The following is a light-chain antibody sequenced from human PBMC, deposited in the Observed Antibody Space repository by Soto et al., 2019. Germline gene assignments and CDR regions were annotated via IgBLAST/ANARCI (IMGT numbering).Light chain of an antibody. CDR2: DVS. CDR3: LQDYNYPYT. J-gene: IGKJ2*01. V-gene: IGKV1-5*01. CDR1: QSIGDW. Sequence: DIQMTQSPSTLSTSVGDRVTITCRASQSIGDWLAWFQQKPGKAPKLLIYDVSTLESGVPSRFSGSGSGTEFTLTISSLQPDDFATYYCLQDYNYPYTVGQGTKVDIK.